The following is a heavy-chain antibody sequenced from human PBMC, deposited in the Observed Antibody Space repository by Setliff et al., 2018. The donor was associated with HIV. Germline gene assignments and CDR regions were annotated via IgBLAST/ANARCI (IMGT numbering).Heavy chain of an antibody. Sequence: SVKVSCKASGDTFSSYAISWVRQAPGQGLEWMGGTIPILGIANYAQKFQDRVTITADKSTDTAYMELSSLRSEDTAVYYCARAQYQLLEPPTYNWFDPWGQGTLVTVSS. CDR2: TIPILGIA. D-gene: IGHD2-2*01. CDR1: GDTFSSYA. V-gene: IGHV1-69*10. J-gene: IGHJ5*02. CDR3: ARAQYQLLEPPTYNWFDP.